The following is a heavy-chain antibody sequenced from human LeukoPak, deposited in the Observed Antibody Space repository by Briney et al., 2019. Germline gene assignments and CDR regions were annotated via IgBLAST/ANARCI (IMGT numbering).Heavy chain of an antibody. J-gene: IGHJ4*01. D-gene: IGHD6-6*01. Sequence: GGSLRLSCAGSGFTFRGYWVDWVRQAPGKGLEWVANMNPDGSVKHYADSVKGRFFISRDNAKSSLYLQMNSLRVEDTALYYCARGTQAAPGTDYWGLGAQVTVSS. CDR2: MNPDGSVK. V-gene: IGHV3-7*01. CDR1: GFTFRGYW. CDR3: ARGTQAAPGTDY.